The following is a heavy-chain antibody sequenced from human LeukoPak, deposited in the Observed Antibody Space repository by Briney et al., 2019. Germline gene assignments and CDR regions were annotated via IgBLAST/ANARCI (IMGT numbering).Heavy chain of an antibody. V-gene: IGHV4-31*03. Sequence: SETLSLTCTVSGGSISSGGYYWSWIRQHPGKGLAWIGYIYYSGSTYYNPSLKSRVTISVDTSKNQFSLKLSSVTAADTAVYYCARAGAGYYYGSGSKNFDYWGQGTLVTVSS. CDR1: GGSISSGGYY. D-gene: IGHD3-10*01. CDR3: ARAGAGYYYGSGSKNFDY. CDR2: IYYSGST. J-gene: IGHJ4*02.